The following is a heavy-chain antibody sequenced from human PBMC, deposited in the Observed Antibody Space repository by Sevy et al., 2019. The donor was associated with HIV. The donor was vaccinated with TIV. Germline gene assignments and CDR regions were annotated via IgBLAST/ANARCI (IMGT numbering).Heavy chain of an antibody. D-gene: IGHD3-22*01. CDR2: ISGSGGST. Sequence: GESLKISCAASGFTFSSYAMSWVRQAPGKGLEWVSAISGSGGSTYYADSVKGRFPISSDNSKNTLYLQMNSLRAEDTAVYYCAKDPDYYDSSGYPGIEDYWGQGTLVTVSS. CDR1: GFTFSSYA. CDR3: AKDPDYYDSSGYPGIEDY. V-gene: IGHV3-23*01. J-gene: IGHJ4*02.